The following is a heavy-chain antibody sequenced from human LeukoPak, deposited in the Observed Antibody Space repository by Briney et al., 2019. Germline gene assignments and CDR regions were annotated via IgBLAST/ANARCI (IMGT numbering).Heavy chain of an antibody. V-gene: IGHV3-53*01. J-gene: IGHJ4*02. CDR1: GFTVSSHY. CDR2: IYSGGST. CDR3: ASPAYGDYGPLDY. Sequence: GGSLRLSCAASGFTVSSHYMSWVRQAPGKGLEWVSVIYSGGSTYYADSVKGRFTISRDNSKNTLYLQMNSLRAEDTAVYYCASPAYGDYGPLDYWGQGTLVTVSS. D-gene: IGHD4-17*01.